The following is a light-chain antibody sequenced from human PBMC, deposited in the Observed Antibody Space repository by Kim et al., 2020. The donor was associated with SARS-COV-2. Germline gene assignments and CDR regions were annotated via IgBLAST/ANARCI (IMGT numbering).Light chain of an antibody. CDR3: QQRSNGYT. V-gene: IGKV3-11*01. J-gene: IGKJ2*01. CDR1: QSVGNY. Sequence: EIVLTQSPGTLSLSPGERATLSCRASQSVGNYLAWYQQKPGQAPSLLISDASDRATDIPARVSGSGSGTDFTLTISSLEPEDFAVYYCQQRSNGYTVGQRTKLEI. CDR2: DAS.